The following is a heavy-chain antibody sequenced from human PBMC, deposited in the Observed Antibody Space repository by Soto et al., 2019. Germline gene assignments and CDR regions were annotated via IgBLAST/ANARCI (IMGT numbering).Heavy chain of an antibody. CDR1: GFTFSSYA. CDR2: ISSNGGST. Sequence: GGSLRLSCSASGFTFSSYAMHWVRQAPGKGLEYVSAISSNGGSTYYADSVKGRFTISRDNSKNTLYLQMSSLRAEDTAVYYCVKDPHYGSGSYYTPYFDYWGQGTLVTVSS. D-gene: IGHD3-10*01. CDR3: VKDPHYGSGSYYTPYFDY. V-gene: IGHV3-64D*08. J-gene: IGHJ4*02.